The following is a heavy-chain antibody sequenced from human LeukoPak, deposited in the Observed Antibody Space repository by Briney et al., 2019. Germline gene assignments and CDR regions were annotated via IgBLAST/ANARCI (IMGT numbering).Heavy chain of an antibody. V-gene: IGHV1-18*01. J-gene: IGHJ3*02. CDR1: GYTFTSYG. D-gene: IGHD3-22*01. CDR3: AREHPYYDSSGYVVLAFDI. CDR2: ISAYNGNT. Sequence: ASVKVSCKASGYTFTSYGISWVRQAPGQGLEWMGWISAYNGNTNYAQKLQGRVTMTTDTSTSTAHMELRSLRSDDTAVYYCAREHPYYDSSGYVVLAFDIWGQGTMVTVSS.